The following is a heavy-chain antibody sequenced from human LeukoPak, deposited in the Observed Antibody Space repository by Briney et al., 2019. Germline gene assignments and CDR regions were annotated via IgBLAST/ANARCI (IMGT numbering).Heavy chain of an antibody. CDR1: GGSISSGYY. V-gene: IGHV3-23*01. Sequence: PSETLSLTCTVSGGSISSGYYWGWIRQPPGKGLEWVSAISGSGGSTYYADSVKGRFTISRDNSKNTLYLQMNSLRAEDTAVYYCAKAYSSGWYDYWGQGTLVTVSS. CDR2: ISGSGGST. CDR3: AKAYSSGWYDY. D-gene: IGHD6-19*01. J-gene: IGHJ4*02.